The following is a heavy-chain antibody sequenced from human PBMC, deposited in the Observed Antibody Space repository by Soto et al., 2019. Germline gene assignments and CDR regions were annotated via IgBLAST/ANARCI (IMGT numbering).Heavy chain of an antibody. V-gene: IGHV4-30-2*01. CDR2: IYDSGST. CDR3: ARGSSSYYDYGMDV. J-gene: IGHJ6*02. D-gene: IGHD6-6*01. CDR1: GDSISRGGYS. Sequence: SETLSLTCAVSGDSISRGGYSWTWIRQPPGKALEWIGNIYDSGSTSYNPPLKSRVTMSVDTSKNQFSLRLTSVTAADTAVYFCARGSSSYYDYGMDVWGQGTTVTVSS.